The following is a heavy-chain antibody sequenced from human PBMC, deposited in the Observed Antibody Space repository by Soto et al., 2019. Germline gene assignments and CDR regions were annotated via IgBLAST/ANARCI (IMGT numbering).Heavy chain of an antibody. Sequence: EVQLVESGGGLVQPGGSLRLSCAASGFTFSSYSMSWVRQAPGKGLEWVSYISSISNTIYYADSVKGRFTISRDNAKNSLYLHMNSLSAEDMAVYYCARDRGCSGGICYRDLGYWGQGTLVTVSS. J-gene: IGHJ4*02. CDR2: ISSISNTI. V-gene: IGHV3-48*01. CDR1: GFTFSSYS. CDR3: ARDRGCSGGICYRDLGY. D-gene: IGHD2-15*01.